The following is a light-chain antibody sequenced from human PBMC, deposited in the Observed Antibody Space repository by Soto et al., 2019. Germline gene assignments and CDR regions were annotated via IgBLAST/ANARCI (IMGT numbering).Light chain of an antibody. Sequence: QSVLTQPPSVSAAPGQKVTISCSGSNSNIGNNYVSWYQQLPGTAPKLLIYDNNNRPSGIPDRFSGSKSGISATLGVTGLQTGDEADYYCGTWDSSLSAVIFGGGTKVTVL. CDR2: DNN. CDR1: NSNIGNNY. V-gene: IGLV1-51*01. J-gene: IGLJ2*01. CDR3: GTWDSSLSAVI.